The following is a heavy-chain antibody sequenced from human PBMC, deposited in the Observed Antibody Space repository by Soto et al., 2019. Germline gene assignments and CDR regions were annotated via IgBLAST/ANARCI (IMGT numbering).Heavy chain of an antibody. V-gene: IGHV4-59*01. CDR2: IFHTGPP. CDR3: AREASVGTSPFSNSGWYGYFDS. D-gene: IGHD6-19*01. CDR1: GGAISPYY. Sequence: PAETLSLTCTVTGGAISPYYWSWIRHPPGVGLEWIGYIFHTGPPRYGPSLESRVTISVDSSKNQVYLKLTSVTAADTAVYFCAREASVGTSPFSNSGWYGYFDSWSPGALVPVSS. J-gene: IGHJ4*02.